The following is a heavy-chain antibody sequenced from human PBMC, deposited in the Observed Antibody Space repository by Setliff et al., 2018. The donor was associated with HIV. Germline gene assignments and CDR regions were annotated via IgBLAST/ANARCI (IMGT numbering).Heavy chain of an antibody. V-gene: IGHV3-48*01. J-gene: IGHJ6*03. Sequence: GGSLRLSCAASGFTFSTYSMNWVRQAPGKGLEWVSYISSSTSTIYYADSVKGRFTISRDNAKNSLYLQMNSLRADDTAVYYCARLLDYYYMDVWGKGTTVTVSS. CDR3: ARLLDYYYMDV. CDR2: ISSSTSTI. CDR1: GFTFSTYS.